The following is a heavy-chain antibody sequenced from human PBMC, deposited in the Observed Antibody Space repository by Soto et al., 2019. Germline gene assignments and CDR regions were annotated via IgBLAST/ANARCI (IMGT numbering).Heavy chain of an antibody. V-gene: IGHV4-31*03. CDR2: IYYSGST. Sequence: KSSETLSLTCTVSGGSISSGGYYWSWIRQHPGKGLEWIGYIYYSGSTYYNPSLKSRVTISVDTSKNQFSLKLSSVTAADTAVYYCAREVGQQLVREYYYYGMDVWGQGTTVTVT. CDR1: GGSISSGGYY. J-gene: IGHJ6*02. D-gene: IGHD6-13*01. CDR3: AREVGQQLVREYYYYGMDV.